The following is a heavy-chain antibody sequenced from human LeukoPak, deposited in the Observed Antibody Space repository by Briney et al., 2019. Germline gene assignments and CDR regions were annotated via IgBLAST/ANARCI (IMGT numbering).Heavy chain of an antibody. J-gene: IGHJ6*02. D-gene: IGHD2-2*01. CDR3: ARLTWDIVVVPALDV. CDR1: GGSISSGGYY. Sequence: SETLSLTCIVSGGSISSGGYYWSWIRQHPGKGLEWIGYIYYSGSTYYNPSLKSRVTISVDTSKNQFSLKLSSVTAADTAVYYCARLTWDIVVVPALDVWGQGTTVTVSS. CDR2: IYYSGST. V-gene: IGHV4-31*03.